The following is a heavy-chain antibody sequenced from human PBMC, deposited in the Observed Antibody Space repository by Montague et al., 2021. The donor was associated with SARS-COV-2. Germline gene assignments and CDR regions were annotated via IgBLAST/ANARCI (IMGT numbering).Heavy chain of an antibody. Sequence: SLRLSCAASRLPFNGYAMHWVRQAPGKGLEWLTFISHDESNHRYADSVKGRSTISRNNSKNTLYLQMDSLRPEDTAVYYCAREGYRSGSFYIDYWGQGTLVPVSS. D-gene: IGHD1-26*01. CDR3: AREGYRSGSFYIDY. V-gene: IGHV3-30*04. CDR1: RLPFNGYA. CDR2: ISHDESNH. J-gene: IGHJ4*01.